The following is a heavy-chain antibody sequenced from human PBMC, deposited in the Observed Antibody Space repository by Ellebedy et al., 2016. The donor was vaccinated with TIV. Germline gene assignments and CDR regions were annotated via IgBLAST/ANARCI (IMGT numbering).Heavy chain of an antibody. CDR2: VFSSGYT. J-gene: IGHJ4*02. CDR3: ARGYDNTGFYDCPYDH. V-gene: IGHV4-59*01. Sequence: MPSETLSLTCSVSGGSIGRYFWTWIRQSPEKGLEWIGYVFSSGYTNYNPSLESRVTISIDTSKGQFSLRLTSVTAADTVVYYCARGYDNTGFYDCPYDHWGQGTLVTVSS. D-gene: IGHD2-21*02. CDR1: GGSIGRYF.